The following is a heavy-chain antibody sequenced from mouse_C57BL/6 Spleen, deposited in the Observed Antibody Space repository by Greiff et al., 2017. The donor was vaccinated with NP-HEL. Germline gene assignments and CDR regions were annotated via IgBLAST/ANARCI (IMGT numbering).Heavy chain of an antibody. CDR1: GFTFSSYA. Sequence: DVMLVESGEGLVKPGGSLKLSCAASGFTFSSYAMSWVRQTPEKRLEWVAYISSGGDYIYYADTVKGRFTFSRDNARNTLYLQMSSLKSEDTAMYYCTRDGDYYYGSSPWFAYWGQGTLVTVSA. V-gene: IGHV5-9-1*02. CDR2: ISSGGDYI. J-gene: IGHJ3*01. D-gene: IGHD1-1*01. CDR3: TRDGDYYYGSSPWFAY.